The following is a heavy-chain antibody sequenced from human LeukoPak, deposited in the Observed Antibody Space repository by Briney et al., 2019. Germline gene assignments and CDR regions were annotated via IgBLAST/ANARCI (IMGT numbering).Heavy chain of an antibody. V-gene: IGHV3-30*02. CDR1: GFTFSSYA. Sequence: GGSLRLSCAASGFTFSSYAMHWVRQAPGKGLEWVAFIRYDGSNKYYADSVKGRFTISRDNSKNTLYLQMNSLRAEDTAVYYCAKEGWDGYDYYYYYYYMDVWGKGTTVTVSS. CDR2: IRYDGSNK. J-gene: IGHJ6*03. CDR3: AKEGWDGYDYYYYYYYMDV. D-gene: IGHD5-12*01.